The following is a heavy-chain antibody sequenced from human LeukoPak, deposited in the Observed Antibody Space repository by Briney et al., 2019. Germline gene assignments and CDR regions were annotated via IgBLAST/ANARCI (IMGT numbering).Heavy chain of an antibody. CDR3: ARDLSGFGEPHFDY. CDR1: GYTFTSYY. Sequence: ASVKVSCKASGYTFTSYYMHWVRQAPGQGLEWMGWINPNSGGTNYAQKFQGRVTMTRDTSISTAYMELSRLRSDDTAVYYCARDLSGFGEPHFDYWGQGTLVTVSS. V-gene: IGHV1-2*02. J-gene: IGHJ4*02. D-gene: IGHD3-10*01. CDR2: INPNSGGT.